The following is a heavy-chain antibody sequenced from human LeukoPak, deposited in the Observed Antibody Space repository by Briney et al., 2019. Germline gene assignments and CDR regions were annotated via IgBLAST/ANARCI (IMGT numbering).Heavy chain of an antibody. J-gene: IGHJ4*02. V-gene: IGHV3-9*01. Sequence: GRSLRLSCAASGFTFDDYAMHWVRQAPGKGLEWVSGISWNSGSIGYADSVKGRFTISRDNAKNSLYLQMNSLRAEDTALYYCAKDFSATSSFPTYSSSLLAPYYFDYWGQGTLVTVSS. CDR3: AKDFSATSSFPTYSSSLLAPYYFDY. D-gene: IGHD6-6*01. CDR2: ISWNSGSI. CDR1: GFTFDDYA.